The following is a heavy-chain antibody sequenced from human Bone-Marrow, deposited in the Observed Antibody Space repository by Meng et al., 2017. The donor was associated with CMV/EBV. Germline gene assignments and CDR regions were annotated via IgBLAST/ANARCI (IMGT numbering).Heavy chain of an antibody. V-gene: IGHV3-11*01. Sequence: GGSLRLSCAASGFTFSDYYMSWIRQAPGKGLEWVSYISSSGSTIYYADSVKGRFTISRDNAKNSLYLQMNSLRAEDTAVYYCARGVRYCSSTSCLWFDYWGQRTLVTVSS. CDR1: GFTFSDYY. D-gene: IGHD2-2*01. J-gene: IGHJ4*02. CDR3: ARGVRYCSSTSCLWFDY. CDR2: ISSSGSTI.